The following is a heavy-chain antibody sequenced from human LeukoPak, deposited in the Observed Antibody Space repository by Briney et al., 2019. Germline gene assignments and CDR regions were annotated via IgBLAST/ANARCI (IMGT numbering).Heavy chain of an antibody. CDR1: GFTFSRYW. V-gene: IGHV3-7*01. CDR3: ASSVAGALDH. J-gene: IGHJ5*02. CDR2: IKQDGSEK. Sequence: GGSLRLSCAASGFTFSRYWMSWVRQAPGKGLEGVANIKQDGSEKYYVDSVKGRFTISRDNAKNSLYLQMTSLRAEDTAVYYCASSVAGALDHWGQGTLVTVSS. D-gene: IGHD6-13*01.